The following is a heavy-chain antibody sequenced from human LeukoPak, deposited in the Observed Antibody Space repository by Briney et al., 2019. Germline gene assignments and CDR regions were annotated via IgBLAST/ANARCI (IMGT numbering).Heavy chain of an antibody. CDR1: GFTLTNHA. Sequence: GGSLRLSCAVSGFTLTNHAVSWVRQAPGKGLEWVSIVVGTGGTYYADSVKGRFTISRDNSKNTLYLQMDSLRAEDTAVYYCARGTTYGPDYWGQGTLVTVSS. J-gene: IGHJ4*02. D-gene: IGHD2/OR15-2a*01. V-gene: IGHV3-23*01. CDR2: VVGTGGT. CDR3: ARGTTYGPDY.